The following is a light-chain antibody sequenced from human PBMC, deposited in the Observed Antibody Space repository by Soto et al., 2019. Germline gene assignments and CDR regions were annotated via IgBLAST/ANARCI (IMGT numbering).Light chain of an antibody. Sequence: DIQMTQSPSSLSPSVGDRVTITCRASQGISNHLAWYQQKPGKLPNLLIYAASILQSGVPSRFSGSGSGTDFTLTINSLQPEDVAIYYCQKFTSAPFTFGGGTKVDIK. V-gene: IGKV1-27*01. CDR2: AAS. CDR3: QKFTSAPFT. J-gene: IGKJ4*01. CDR1: QGISNH.